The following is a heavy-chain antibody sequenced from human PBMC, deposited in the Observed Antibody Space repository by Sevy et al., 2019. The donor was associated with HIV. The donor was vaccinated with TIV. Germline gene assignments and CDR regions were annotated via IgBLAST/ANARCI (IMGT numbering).Heavy chain of an antibody. V-gene: IGHV3-7*01. CDR3: ARETRYSSSWYVGEYYYYYGMDV. Sequence: GGSLRLSCAASEFTFSSYWMSWVRQAPGKGLEWVANIKQDGSEKYYVDSVKGRFTISRDNAKNSLYLQMNSLRAEDTAVYYCARETRYSSSWYVGEYYYYYGMDVWGQGTTVTVSS. CDR1: EFTFSSYW. CDR2: IKQDGSEK. D-gene: IGHD6-13*01. J-gene: IGHJ6*02.